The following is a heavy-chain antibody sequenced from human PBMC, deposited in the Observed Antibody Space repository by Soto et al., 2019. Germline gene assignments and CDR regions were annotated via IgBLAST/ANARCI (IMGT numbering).Heavy chain of an antibody. D-gene: IGHD5-18*01. J-gene: IGHJ5*02. CDR2: IYSDGTT. V-gene: IGHV4-4*07. CDR1: GGSISGYY. Sequence: PXGTLSLSCIVSGGSISGYYWSWIRQPAGKELEWIGRIYSDGTTNYNPSLKGRGTMSVDTSKKQISLKLTSVTAADTAMYYCERDRGYRSGSFGSWGQGVLVTVSS. CDR3: ERDRGYRSGSFGS.